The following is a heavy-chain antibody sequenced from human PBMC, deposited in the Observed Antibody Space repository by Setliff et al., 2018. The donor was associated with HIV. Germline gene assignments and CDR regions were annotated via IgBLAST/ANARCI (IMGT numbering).Heavy chain of an antibody. Sequence: SETLSLTCAVSGYSISSGYYWGWIRQPPGKGLEWIGSIYHSGSTYYNPSLKSRVSISTDTSKNQFSLKLTSVTAADTAVYYCASRDTSRYFDDYWGQGTLVTVSS. J-gene: IGHJ4*02. CDR3: ASRDTSRYFDDY. CDR2: IYHSGST. CDR1: GYSISSGYY. V-gene: IGHV4-38-2*01. D-gene: IGHD3-22*01.